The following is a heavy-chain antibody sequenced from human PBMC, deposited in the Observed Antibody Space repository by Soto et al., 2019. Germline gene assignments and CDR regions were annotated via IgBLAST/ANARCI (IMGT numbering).Heavy chain of an antibody. J-gene: IGHJ5*02. Sequence: PGESLKISCKGSGYSFTSYWISWVRQMPGKGLEWMGRIDPSDSYTNYSPSFQGHVTISADKPISTAYLQWSSLKASDTAMYYCARLYYYGSGSYSRLGWFDPWGQGTLVTVSS. CDR2: IDPSDSYT. V-gene: IGHV5-10-1*01. CDR1: GYSFTSYW. D-gene: IGHD3-10*01. CDR3: ARLYYYGSGSYSRLGWFDP.